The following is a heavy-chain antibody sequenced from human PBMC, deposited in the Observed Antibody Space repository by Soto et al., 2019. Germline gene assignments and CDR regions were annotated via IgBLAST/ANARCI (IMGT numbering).Heavy chain of an antibody. CDR3: ASGGGGVYCTSITCLSDVTPLKF. J-gene: IGHJ4*02. V-gene: IGHV4-4*02. D-gene: IGHD2-2*01. Sequence: QVQLEESGPGLVKPSGTLSLTCVVSGGSISSSNWWSWVRQPPGKGLEWIGEISHTGTSNSNPSLKSRVTISVAKSNNQFSLNLSSVTAADTAVYYCASGGGGVYCTSITCLSDVTPLKFWGQGTQVTVSS. CDR2: ISHTGTS. CDR1: GGSISSSNW.